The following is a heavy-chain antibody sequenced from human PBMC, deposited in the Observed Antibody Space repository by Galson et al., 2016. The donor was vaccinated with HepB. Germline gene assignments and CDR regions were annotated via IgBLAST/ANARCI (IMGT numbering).Heavy chain of an antibody. CDR3: ARGYGGNSLDF. V-gene: IGHV3-30-3*01. CDR1: GLTFISYN. D-gene: IGHD4-23*01. CDR2: ASSDGSRK. J-gene: IGHJ4*02. Sequence: SLRLSCAVSGLTFISYNMNWVRQAPGKGLEWVAVASSDGSRKYYADSVKGRFTISRDNSKNTLYLQMNSLRDEDTAVYYCARGYGGNSLDFWGQGTLVTVSS.